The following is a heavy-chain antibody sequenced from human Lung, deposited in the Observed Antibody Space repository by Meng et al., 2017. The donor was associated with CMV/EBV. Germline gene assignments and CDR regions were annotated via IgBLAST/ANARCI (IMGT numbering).Heavy chain of an antibody. Sequence: VQWREPGPALVKPSETLSLTCVVSGDSITNHNWWAWVRQPPGKGLEWIGEIPHRGSSAYNPSLKSRVSMSIDKSKNQFSLKLTSVTAADTAVYHCLRRSGGSVWGQGTLVTVSS. CDR3: LRRSGGSV. V-gene: IGHV4-4*02. CDR2: IPHRGSS. J-gene: IGHJ1*01. CDR1: GDSITNHNW. D-gene: IGHD3-10*01.